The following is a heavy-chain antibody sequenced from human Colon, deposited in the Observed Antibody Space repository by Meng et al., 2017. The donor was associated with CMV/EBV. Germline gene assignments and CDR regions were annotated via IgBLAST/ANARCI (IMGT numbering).Heavy chain of an antibody. CDR1: GFTFSSYG. Sequence: ESLKISCAASGFTFSSYGMHWVRQAPGKGLERIGNIYDTGSSYYNPSLESRATISLDTPKNQVSLKLSSVTAADTAVYYCARVGYGYLFWGQGALVTVSS. J-gene: IGHJ4*02. CDR2: IYDTGSS. D-gene: IGHD5-18*01. V-gene: IGHV4-38-2*01. CDR3: ARVGYGYLF.